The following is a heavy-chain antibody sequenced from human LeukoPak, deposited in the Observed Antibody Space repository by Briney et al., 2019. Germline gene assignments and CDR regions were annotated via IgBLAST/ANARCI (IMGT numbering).Heavy chain of an antibody. CDR3: VTATYCSGGSCYFDY. V-gene: IGHV3-7*05. Sequence: AGGSLRLSCAASGFTFSNCWMSWVRQAPGKGLEWLASIKQDGSEKYYVDSVKGRFTISRDNAKNSLYLQMNSLRAEDTAVYYCVTATYCSGGSCYFDYWGQGTLVTVSS. J-gene: IGHJ4*02. CDR2: IKQDGSEK. CDR1: GFTFSNCW. D-gene: IGHD2-15*01.